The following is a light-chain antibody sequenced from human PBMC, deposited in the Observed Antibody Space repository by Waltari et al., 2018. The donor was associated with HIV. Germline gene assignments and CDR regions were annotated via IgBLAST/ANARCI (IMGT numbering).Light chain of an antibody. CDR3: QQTNSLPIT. V-gene: IGKV1D-12*01. CDR2: GAS. J-gene: IGKJ5*01. CDR1: QGMANW. Sequence: IQMTQFPSSVSASVGDRVTMTCRATQGMANWVAWYQQKPGKAPKLLIHGASILQEGVPSRFSGSGSGTFFTLTINSLQPEDFATYFCQQTNSLPITFGQGTRLDSK.